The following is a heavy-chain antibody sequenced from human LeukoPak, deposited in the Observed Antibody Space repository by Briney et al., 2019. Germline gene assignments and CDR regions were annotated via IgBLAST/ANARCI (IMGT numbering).Heavy chain of an antibody. Sequence: PSETLSLTCTVSGGSISSGGYYWSWIRQHPGKGLEWIGYIYYSGSTYYNPSLKSRVTISVDTSKNQFSLKLSSVTAADTAVYYCATSEDYGDYYFDYWGQGTLVTVSS. CDR2: IYYSGST. D-gene: IGHD4-17*01. CDR1: GGSISSGGYY. CDR3: ATSEDYGDYYFDY. J-gene: IGHJ4*02. V-gene: IGHV4-31*03.